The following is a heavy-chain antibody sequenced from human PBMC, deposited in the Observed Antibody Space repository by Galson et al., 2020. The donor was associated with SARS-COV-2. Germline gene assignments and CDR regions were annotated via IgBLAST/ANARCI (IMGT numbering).Heavy chain of an antibody. J-gene: IGHJ4*02. CDR3: ARAVGGELYYFDY. V-gene: IGHV4-4*02. D-gene: IGHD3-10*01. Sequence: SETLSLTCAVSGASISSSHWWSWVRQPPGKGLQWIGEIYHSGSTNYNSSLNSRVTMSIDKSMNRFSLKLSFVTAADTATYYCARAVGGELYYFDYWGQGTLVTVSS. CDR1: GASISSSHW. CDR2: IYHSGST.